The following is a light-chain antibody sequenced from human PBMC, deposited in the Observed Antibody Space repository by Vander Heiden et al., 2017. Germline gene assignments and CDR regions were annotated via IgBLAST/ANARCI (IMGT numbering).Light chain of an antibody. V-gene: IGLV1-40*01. CDR3: QSYDSSLTGSV. CDR1: RSHIGAGYD. Sequence: QSVLTQPPSVSGPPRQRVTISCTGTRSHIGAGYDVHWYQQLPGTAPKLLIYGSSNRPSGVPDRFSGSKSGTAASLAITGLQAEDEADYYCQSYDSSLTGSVFGGGTKLTVL. CDR2: GSS. J-gene: IGLJ2*01.